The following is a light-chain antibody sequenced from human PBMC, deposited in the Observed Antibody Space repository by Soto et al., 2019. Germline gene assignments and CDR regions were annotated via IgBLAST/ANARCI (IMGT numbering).Light chain of an antibody. V-gene: IGKV1-39*01. CDR2: DAA. J-gene: IGKJ3*01. CDR3: QQTSRAPLT. Sequence: DIQLTQSPYSLSAAVGDRVTIACRASQNINTYLNWYQQKPGKAPKLLIFDAASLQSGVPSRFSGGGSRTDFPLTITSLQPEDFATYYCQQTSRAPLTFGPGTKVDIK. CDR1: QNINTY.